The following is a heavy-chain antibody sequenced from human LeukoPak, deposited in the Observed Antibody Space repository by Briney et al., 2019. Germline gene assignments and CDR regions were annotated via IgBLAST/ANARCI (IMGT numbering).Heavy chain of an antibody. V-gene: IGHV3-74*01. D-gene: IGHD6-13*01. Sequence: GGSLRLSXAASGFTFSSYWMHWVRQAPGKGPVWVSRINSEGSSTSYADSVKGRFTISRESAKNTLYLPMNSLRAEDTAVYYCARGYSSRRFDPWGQGTLVTVSS. CDR1: GFTFSSYW. CDR3: ARGYSSRRFDP. CDR2: INSEGSST. J-gene: IGHJ5*02.